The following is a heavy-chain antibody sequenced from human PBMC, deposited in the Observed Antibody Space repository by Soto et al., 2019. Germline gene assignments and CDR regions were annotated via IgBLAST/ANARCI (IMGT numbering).Heavy chain of an antibody. Sequence: EVQVVESGGASVQPGGSLRLSCAAAGFTFTSYWMHWVRQAPGKGLLWMSRIKGDETTSSYADSVKGRFTISRDNAKNTVYRQMNSHRAEDTAVYYCARGAFGSYYVDYWGQGTLVTVSS. V-gene: IGHV3-74*01. J-gene: IGHJ4*02. D-gene: IGHD3-10*01. CDR2: IKGDETTS. CDR1: GFTFTSYW. CDR3: ARGAFGSYYVDY.